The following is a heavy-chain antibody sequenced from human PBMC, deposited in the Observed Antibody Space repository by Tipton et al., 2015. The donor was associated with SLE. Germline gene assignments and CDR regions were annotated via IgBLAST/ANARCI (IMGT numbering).Heavy chain of an antibody. D-gene: IGHD1-1*01. CDR2: LKSKRDGATT. V-gene: IGHV3-15*01. CDR3: TTDDTGWDWGY. J-gene: IGHJ4*02. CDR1: GFTFNNAS. Sequence: GSLRLSCTASGFTFNNASMNWVRQAPGKGLEWFGRLKSKRDGATTDYAAPVKGRFIISRDDSRNMLYLQMNSLKIEDTALYYCTTDDTGWDWGYWGQGTMVTVSS.